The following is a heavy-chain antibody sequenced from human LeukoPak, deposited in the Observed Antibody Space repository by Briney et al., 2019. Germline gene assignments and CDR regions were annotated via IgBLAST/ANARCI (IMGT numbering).Heavy chain of an antibody. V-gene: IGHV1-3*01. J-gene: IGHJ4*02. Sequence: ASVKVSCKAPGYTFTSYAMHWVRQAPGQRLEWMGWINAGNGNTKYSQKFQGRVTITRDTSASTAYMELSSLRSEDTAVYYCARVSGWRTFDYWGQGTLVTVSS. D-gene: IGHD6-19*01. CDR3: ARVSGWRTFDY. CDR2: INAGNGNT. CDR1: GYTFTSYA.